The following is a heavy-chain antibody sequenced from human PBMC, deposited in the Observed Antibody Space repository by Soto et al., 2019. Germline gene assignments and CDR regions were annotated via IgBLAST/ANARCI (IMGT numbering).Heavy chain of an antibody. Sequence: QVQLVESGGGVVQPGRSLRLSCAASGFTFSSYAMHWVRQAPGKGLEWVAVISYDGSNKYYADSGKGRFTISRDNSKNTLYLQMNSLRAEDTAVYYCARGPLWGTAMVRWYFDLWGRGTLVTVSS. J-gene: IGHJ2*01. CDR2: ISYDGSNK. D-gene: IGHD5-18*01. CDR3: ARGPLWGTAMVRWYFDL. V-gene: IGHV3-30-3*01. CDR1: GFTFSSYA.